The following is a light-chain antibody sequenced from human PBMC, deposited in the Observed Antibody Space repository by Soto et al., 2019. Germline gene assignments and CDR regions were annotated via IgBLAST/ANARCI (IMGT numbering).Light chain of an antibody. J-gene: IGKJ1*01. CDR1: QSISSW. CDR2: KAS. V-gene: IGKV1-5*03. Sequence: DIQMTQSPSNLSASVGDRVTITCRASQSISSWLAWYQQKPGKAPKLLIYKASSLESGVPSRFSGSGSGTEFTLTISSLQPDDFATYYCQQYKTYSWTFGQGTKVEIK. CDR3: QQYKTYSWT.